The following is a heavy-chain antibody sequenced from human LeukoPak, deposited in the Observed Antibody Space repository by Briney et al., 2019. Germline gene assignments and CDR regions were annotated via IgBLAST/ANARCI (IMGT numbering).Heavy chain of an antibody. V-gene: IGHV3-30*02. CDR2: IRYDGSNK. CDR1: GFTFSSYG. Sequence: GGSLRLSCAASGFTFSSYGMHWVRQAPGKGLEWVAFIRYDGSNKYYADSVRGRFTISRDNSKNTLYLQMNSLRAEDTAVYYCAKDPRVVPASSGNYWGQGTLVTVSS. D-gene: IGHD2-2*01. J-gene: IGHJ4*02. CDR3: AKDPRVVPASSGNY.